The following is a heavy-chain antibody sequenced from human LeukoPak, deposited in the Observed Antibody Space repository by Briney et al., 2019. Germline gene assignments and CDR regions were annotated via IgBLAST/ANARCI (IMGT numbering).Heavy chain of an antibody. V-gene: IGHV3-48*01. CDR1: GSTFSSYS. CDR3: AKDREAGYSYGFFYDY. D-gene: IGHD5-18*01. Sequence: GGSLRLSCAASGSTFSSYSMNWVRQAPGKGLEWVSYISSSSSTIYYTDSVKGRFTISRDNSKNTLYLQMNSLGVEDTAVYYCAKDREAGYSYGFFYDYWGQGTLVTVSS. J-gene: IGHJ4*02. CDR2: ISSSSSTI.